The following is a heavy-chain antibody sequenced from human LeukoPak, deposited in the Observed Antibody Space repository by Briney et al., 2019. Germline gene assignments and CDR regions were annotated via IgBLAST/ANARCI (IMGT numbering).Heavy chain of an antibody. CDR2: IIPIFGTA. J-gene: IGHJ4*02. V-gene: IGHV1-69*05. Sequence: SVKVSCKASGGTFSSYAISWVRRAPGQGLGWMGGIIPIFGTANYAQKFQGRVTITTDESTSTAYMELSSLRSEDTAVYYCARGDNWNYGSMFDYWGQETLVTVSS. D-gene: IGHD1-7*01. CDR1: GGTFSSYA. CDR3: ARGDNWNYGSMFDY.